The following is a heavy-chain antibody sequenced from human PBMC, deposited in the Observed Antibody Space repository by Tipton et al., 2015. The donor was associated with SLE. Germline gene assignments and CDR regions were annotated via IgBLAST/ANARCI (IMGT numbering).Heavy chain of an antibody. CDR1: GGSIRSHY. V-gene: IGHV4-59*11. Sequence: TLSLTCTVSGGSIRSHYWSWIRQPPGKGLEWIGYMYHSGSTYYNPSLKNQVTISIDTSNNHFSLRLNSVTAADTAVYFCARSNRWSYAFDSWGQGTLVTVSS. CDR3: ARSNRWSYAFDS. D-gene: IGHD1-26*01. CDR2: MYHSGST. J-gene: IGHJ4*02.